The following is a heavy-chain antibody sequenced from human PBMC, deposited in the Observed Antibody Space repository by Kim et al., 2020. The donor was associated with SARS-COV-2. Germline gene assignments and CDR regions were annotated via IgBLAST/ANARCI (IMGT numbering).Heavy chain of an antibody. D-gene: IGHD6-13*01. Sequence: SETLSLTCTVSGGSISSSSYYWGWIRQPPGKGLEWIGSIYYSGSTYYNPSLKSRVTISVDTSKNQFSLKLSSVTAADTAVYYCARGAAAGAYWGQGTLVTVSS. V-gene: IGHV4-39*07. CDR3: ARGAAAGAY. J-gene: IGHJ4*02. CDR2: IYYSGST. CDR1: GGSISSSSYY.